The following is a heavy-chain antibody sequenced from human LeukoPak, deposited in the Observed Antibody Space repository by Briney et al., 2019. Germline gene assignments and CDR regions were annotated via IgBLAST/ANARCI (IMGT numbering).Heavy chain of an antibody. D-gene: IGHD3-22*01. J-gene: IGHJ4*02. V-gene: IGHV4-59*01. CDR2: IYHSGST. Sequence: PSETLSLTCTVSGGSISSYYWSWIRQPPGKGLEGIGYIYHSGSTNYNPSLKSRVTISVDTSKNQFSLKLNSVTAADTAVYYCARDDGHNYYDSSGYYDYWGQGTLVTVSS. CDR3: ARDDGHNYYDSSGYYDY. CDR1: GGSISSYY.